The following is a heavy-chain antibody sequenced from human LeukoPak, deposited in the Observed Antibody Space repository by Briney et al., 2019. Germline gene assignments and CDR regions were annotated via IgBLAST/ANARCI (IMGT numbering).Heavy chain of an antibody. V-gene: IGHV3-74*01. J-gene: IGHJ5*02. CDR3: ARERAAAGTRWFDP. D-gene: IGHD6-13*01. CDR1: GFTFSSYW. Sequence: GGSLRLSCAASGFTFSSYWMHWVRQAPGKGLVWVSRINSDGSSTSYADSVKGRFTISRDNAKNTLYLQMSSLRAEDTAVYYCARERAAAGTRWFDPWGQGTLVTVSS. CDR2: INSDGSST.